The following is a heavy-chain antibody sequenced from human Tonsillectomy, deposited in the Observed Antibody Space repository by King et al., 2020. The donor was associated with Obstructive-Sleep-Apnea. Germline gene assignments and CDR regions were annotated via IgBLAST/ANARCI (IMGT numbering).Heavy chain of an antibody. V-gene: IGHV4-4*02. Sequence: VQLQESGPGLVRPSGTLSLTCAVSGGSISSSHWWRWVRLPPGKGREWIVEIYRGRTNYNPSLQTRVIISADMSKNQISLKLTSVTAADTAVYYCAREAISGWYSFDYWGQGALVTVSS. CDR3: AREAISGWYSFDY. D-gene: IGHD6-19*01. J-gene: IGHJ4*02. CDR2: IYRGRT. CDR1: GGSISSSHW.